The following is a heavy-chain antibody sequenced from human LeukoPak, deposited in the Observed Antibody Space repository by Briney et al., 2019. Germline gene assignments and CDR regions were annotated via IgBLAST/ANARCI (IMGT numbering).Heavy chain of an antibody. V-gene: IGHV3-23*01. CDR1: GFTFSSYG. J-gene: IGHJ4*02. CDR3: AREGGYYGSGSYSAKDFDY. CDR2: ISGSGGST. D-gene: IGHD3-10*01. Sequence: PGGSLRLSCAASGFTFSSYGMSWVRQAPGKGLEWVSAISGSGGSTYYADSVKGRFTISRDNSKNTLYLQMNSLRAEDTAVYYCAREGGYYGSGSYSAKDFDYWGQGTLVTVSS.